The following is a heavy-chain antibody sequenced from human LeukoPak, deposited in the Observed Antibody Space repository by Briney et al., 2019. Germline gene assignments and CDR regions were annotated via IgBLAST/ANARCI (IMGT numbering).Heavy chain of an antibody. D-gene: IGHD3-3*01. CDR2: IYTSGST. V-gene: IGHV4-61*02. Sequence: SETLSLTCTVSGGSISSGSYYWSWIRQPAGKGLEWIGRIYTSGSTNYNPSLKSRVTISVDTSKNQFSLKLSSVTAADTAVYYCARDGVVIPYYYYMDVWGKGTTVTVSS. CDR3: ARDGVVIPYYYYMDV. CDR1: GGSISSGSYY. J-gene: IGHJ6*03.